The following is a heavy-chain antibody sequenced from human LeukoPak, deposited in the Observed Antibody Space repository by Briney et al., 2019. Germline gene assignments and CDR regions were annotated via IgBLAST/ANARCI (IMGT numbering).Heavy chain of an antibody. V-gene: IGHV3-30*04. J-gene: IGHJ5*02. D-gene: IGHD3-10*01. CDR1: GFTISSYA. Sequence: GGSLRLSCAASGFTISSYATHWVRQAPGKGLEWVAVLSYDGSNKYYADSVKGRFTISRDNSKNTLYLQMNSLRAEDTAVYYCAREKGPYYYGSGSSFDPWGQGTLVTVSS. CDR2: LSYDGSNK. CDR3: AREKGPYYYGSGSSFDP.